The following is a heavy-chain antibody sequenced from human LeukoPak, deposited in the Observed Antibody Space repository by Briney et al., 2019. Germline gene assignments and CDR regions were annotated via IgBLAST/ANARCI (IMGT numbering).Heavy chain of an antibody. Sequence: ASVKVSCKASGGTFSSYAISWVRQAPGQGLEWMGGIIPIFGTANYAQKFQDRVTITADKSTSTAYMELSSLRSEDTAVYYCARAGGSSSSDYYYYYYMDVWGKGTTVTVSS. CDR1: GGTFSSYA. CDR3: ARAGGSSSSDYYYYYYMDV. J-gene: IGHJ6*03. CDR2: IIPIFGTA. D-gene: IGHD6-6*01. V-gene: IGHV1-69*06.